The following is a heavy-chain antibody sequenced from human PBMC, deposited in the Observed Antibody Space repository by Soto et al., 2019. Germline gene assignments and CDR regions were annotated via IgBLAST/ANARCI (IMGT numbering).Heavy chain of an antibody. CDR2: IYYSGST. V-gene: IGHV4-39*01. D-gene: IGHD1-26*01. Sequence: SETLSLTCTVSGGSISSSSYYWGWIRQPPGKGLEWIGSIYYSGSTYYNPSLKSRVTISVDTSKNQFSLKLSSATAADTAVYYCARLVGATTGMYYFDYWGQGTLVTVSS. J-gene: IGHJ4*02. CDR1: GGSISSSSYY. CDR3: ARLVGATTGMYYFDY.